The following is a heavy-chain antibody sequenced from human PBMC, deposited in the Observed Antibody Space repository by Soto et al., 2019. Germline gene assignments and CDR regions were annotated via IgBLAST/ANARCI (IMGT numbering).Heavy chain of an antibody. CDR1: GFTFGDYA. Sequence: PGGSLRLSCTASGFTFGDYAMSWFRQAPGKGLEWVGFIRSKAYGGTTEYAASVKGRFTISRDDSKSIAYLQMNSLKTEDTAVYYCTRDQGDYYDSSGYSLPFDYWGQGTLVTVSS. J-gene: IGHJ4*02. CDR3: TRDQGDYYDSSGYSLPFDY. CDR2: IRSKAYGGTT. V-gene: IGHV3-49*03. D-gene: IGHD3-22*01.